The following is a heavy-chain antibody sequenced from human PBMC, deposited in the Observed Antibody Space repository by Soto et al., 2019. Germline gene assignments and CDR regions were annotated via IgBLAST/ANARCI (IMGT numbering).Heavy chain of an antibody. D-gene: IGHD6-25*01. CDR3: ARERAHYGMDV. V-gene: IGHV1-8*01. J-gene: IGHJ6*02. Sequence: QVQLVQSGAGVKKPGASVTVSCKASGYTFTSYDISWVRQATGQGLEWMGWMNPNSGNTGFAQKFQGRVTMTRTTSISTAYMALSSLRSEDTAVYYCARERAHYGMDVWGQGTRVTVSS. CDR1: GYTFTSYD. CDR2: MNPNSGNT.